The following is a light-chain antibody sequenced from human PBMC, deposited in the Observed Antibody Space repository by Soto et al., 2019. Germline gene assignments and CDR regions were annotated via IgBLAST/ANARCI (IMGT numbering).Light chain of an antibody. CDR1: SRDFGGYNS. CDR3: SSYSSSSPLGV. Sequence: QSVLTQPASVSASPGQSVTISCTGTSRDFGGYNSVSWYQQHPGKALKLMIYDVTDRPSVVSNRFSGSMSGNTASLTISGFQAEDEADYYCSSYSSSSPLGVFGTGTKVTVL. V-gene: IGLV2-14*03. J-gene: IGLJ1*01. CDR2: DVT.